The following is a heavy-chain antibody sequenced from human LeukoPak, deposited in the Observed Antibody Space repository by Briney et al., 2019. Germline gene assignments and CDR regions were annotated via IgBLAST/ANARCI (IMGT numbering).Heavy chain of an antibody. D-gene: IGHD2-2*01. V-gene: IGHV3-9*01. CDR2: ISWNSGSI. CDR1: GFTFDDYA. Sequence: PGGSLRLSCAASGFTFDDYAMHWVRQAPGKGLEWVSGISWNSGSIGYADSVKGRFTISRDNAKNSLYLQMNSLRAEDTALYYCAKDNGRYSSGTPEDAFDIWGQGTMVTVSS. J-gene: IGHJ3*02. CDR3: AKDNGRYSSGTPEDAFDI.